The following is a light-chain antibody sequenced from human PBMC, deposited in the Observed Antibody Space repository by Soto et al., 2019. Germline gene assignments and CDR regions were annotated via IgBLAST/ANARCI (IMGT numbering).Light chain of an antibody. CDR3: GTWDSSLSAYV. Sequence: QSVLAQPPSVSAAPRQKVTISCSGSSSNIRNNYVSWYQQLPGTAPKLLIYDNNKRPSGIPDRFSGSKSGTSATLGITGLQTGDEADYYCGTWDSSLSAYVFGTGPKVTVL. CDR1: SSNIRNNY. V-gene: IGLV1-51*01. J-gene: IGLJ1*01. CDR2: DNN.